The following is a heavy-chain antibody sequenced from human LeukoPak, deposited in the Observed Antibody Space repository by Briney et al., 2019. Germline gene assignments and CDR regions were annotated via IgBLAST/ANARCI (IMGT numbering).Heavy chain of an antibody. V-gene: IGHV1-46*01. CDR3: ARATMVRGVVDY. Sequence: ASVKVSCKASGYTFTSCYMHWVRQAPGQGLEWMGIINPSGGSTSYAQKFQGRVTMTRDMSTSTVYMELSSLRSEDTAVYYCARATMVRGVVDYWGQGTLVAVSS. D-gene: IGHD3-10*01. CDR1: GYTFTSCY. CDR2: INPSGGST. J-gene: IGHJ4*02.